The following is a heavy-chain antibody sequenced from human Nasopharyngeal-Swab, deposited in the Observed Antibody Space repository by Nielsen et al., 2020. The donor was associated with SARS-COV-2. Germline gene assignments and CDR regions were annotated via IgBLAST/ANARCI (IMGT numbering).Heavy chain of an antibody. CDR1: GYIFPAYW. J-gene: IGHJ4*02. Sequence: GESLKISCTRSGYIFPAYWIAWVRQLPGKGLEWLGIIYPGDSDTTYSPSFQGRVTLSADKSINTAYLQWSSLQASDTGIYYCTRGIDFDYWGQGTLVTVSS. V-gene: IGHV5-51*01. CDR2: IYPGDSDT. CDR3: TRGIDFDY.